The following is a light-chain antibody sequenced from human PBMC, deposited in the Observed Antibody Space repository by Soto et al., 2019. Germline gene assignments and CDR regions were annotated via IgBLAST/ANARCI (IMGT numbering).Light chain of an antibody. CDR3: QQYNSYSRT. J-gene: IGKJ2*02. CDR1: QSISSW. Sequence: DIQMTQSPSTRSASVGDRVTITCRASQSISSWLAWYQQKPGKAPKLLIYKASSLESGVPSRFSGSGSGTEFTLTISRLQPDDFATYYCQQYNSYSRTFGQGPKMEIK. CDR2: KAS. V-gene: IGKV1-5*03.